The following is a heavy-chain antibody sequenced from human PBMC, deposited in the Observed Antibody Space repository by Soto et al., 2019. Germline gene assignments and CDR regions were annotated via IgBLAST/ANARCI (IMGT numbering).Heavy chain of an antibody. CDR3: AAGYSNGFYIS. V-gene: IGHV4-61*01. J-gene: IGHJ5*02. CDR1: GGSVSSGSFY. CDR2: IYYNENT. D-gene: IGHD6-19*01. Sequence: QVQLQESGPGLVKPSETLSLTCTVSGGSVSSGSFYWSWIRQPPGKGLEWIGYIYYNENTNYNPSLKSRVTISVDTAKNQCSLKLSSVTAADTAVFYCAAGYSNGFYISWGQGTLVTVSS.